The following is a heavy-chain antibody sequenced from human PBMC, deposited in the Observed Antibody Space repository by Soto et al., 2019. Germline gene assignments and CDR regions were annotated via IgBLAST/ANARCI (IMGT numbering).Heavy chain of an antibody. Sequence: QVQVVQSGAEVKKPESSVKVSCKPSGGTFNTYTVNWVRLAPGHGLEWMGRFIPILDMANYAQKFQDRVTITADRSTFTAYMELNSLTSDDTAVYYCAITYCRDNSFPRDFEFWGPGTRVTVSS. V-gene: IGHV1-69*02. CDR1: GGTFNTYT. D-gene: IGHD2-21*01. J-gene: IGHJ4*02. CDR2: FIPILDMA. CDR3: AITYCRDNSFPRDFEF.